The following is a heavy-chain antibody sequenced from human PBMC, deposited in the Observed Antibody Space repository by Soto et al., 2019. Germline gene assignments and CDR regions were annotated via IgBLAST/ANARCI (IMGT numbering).Heavy chain of an antibody. CDR1: GFTVSSKY. V-gene: IGHV3-53*01. J-gene: IGHJ4*02. Sequence: EVQLVESGGGLIQPGGSLRLSCAASGFTVSSKYLSWVRQAPGKGLEWVSIIYSGGKTYYADSVKGRFTISRDNSKNTLYLQINSLGAEDTAVYYCAQSTGWPGFDFWGQGTVVIVSS. CDR3: AQSTGWPGFDF. CDR2: IYSGGKT. D-gene: IGHD6-19*01.